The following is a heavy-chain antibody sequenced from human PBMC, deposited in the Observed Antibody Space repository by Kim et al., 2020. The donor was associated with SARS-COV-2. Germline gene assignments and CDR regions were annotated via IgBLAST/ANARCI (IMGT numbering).Heavy chain of an antibody. Sequence: SETLSHTSTVSGGSISSYYWSWIRQPPRKGLEWIGYIYYSGSTNYNPSLKTRVTISVDTSKNQFSLKLSSVTAADTAVYYCARHRFGGVIGDFDYWGQGTLVTVSS. CDR3: ARHRFGGVIGDFDY. D-gene: IGHD3-16*02. V-gene: IGHV4-59*08. J-gene: IGHJ4*02. CDR1: GGSISSYY. CDR2: IYYSGST.